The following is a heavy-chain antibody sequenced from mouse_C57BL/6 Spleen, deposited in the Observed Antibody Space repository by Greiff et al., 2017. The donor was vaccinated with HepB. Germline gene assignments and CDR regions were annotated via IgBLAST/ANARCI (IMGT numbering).Heavy chain of an antibody. D-gene: IGHD1-1*01. J-gene: IGHJ2*01. CDR1: GYAFTNYL. V-gene: IGHV1-54*01. CDR2: INPGSGGT. CDR3: AREDYGGLDY. Sequence: GQLQQSGAELVRPGTSVKVSCKASGYAFTNYLIEWVKQRPGQGLGWNGVINPGSGGTNYNEKFKGKATLTADKSSSTAYMQLSSLTSEDSAVYFCAREDYGGLDYWGQGTTLTVSS.